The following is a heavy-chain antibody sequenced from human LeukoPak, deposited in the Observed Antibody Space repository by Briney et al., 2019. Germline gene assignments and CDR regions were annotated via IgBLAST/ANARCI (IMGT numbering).Heavy chain of an antibody. Sequence: PGGSLRLSCAASGFTFNSYAMSWVRQAPGKGLEWVSSISSSSSYIYYADSVKGRFTISRDNAKNSLYLQMNSLRAEDTAVYYCARGGSGYSYGYARYWGQGTLVTVSS. CDR2: ISSSSSYI. CDR3: ARGGSGYSYGYARY. CDR1: GFTFNSYA. J-gene: IGHJ4*02. D-gene: IGHD5-18*01. V-gene: IGHV3-21*01.